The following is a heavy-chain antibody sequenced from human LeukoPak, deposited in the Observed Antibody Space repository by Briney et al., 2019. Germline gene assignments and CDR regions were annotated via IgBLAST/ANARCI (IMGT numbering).Heavy chain of an antibody. CDR2: IKNKRDGRTP. J-gene: IGHJ4*02. D-gene: IGHD6-13*01. CDR1: GFTFTDAW. CDR3: TTGYASNWYV. Sequence: PGGSLRLSCAASGFTFTDAWMNWVRQAPGKGLEWVGHIKNKRDGRTPDYAAPVKGRFTISRDDSKTTVYLQMNSLKTEDTAVYYCTTGYASNWYVWGQGTLVTVSS. V-gene: IGHV3-15*01.